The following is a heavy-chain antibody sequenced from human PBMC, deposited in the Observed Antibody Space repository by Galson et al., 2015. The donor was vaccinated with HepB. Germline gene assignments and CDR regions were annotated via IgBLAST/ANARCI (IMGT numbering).Heavy chain of an antibody. CDR2: IWYDGSNK. J-gene: IGHJ4*02. V-gene: IGHV3-33*01. D-gene: IGHD6-13*01. Sequence: SLRLSCAASGFTFSSYGMHWVRQAPGKGLEWVAVIWYDGSNKYYADSVKGRFTISRDNSKNTLYLQMNSLRAEDTAVYYCARDLLAAAGTGNIDYWGQGTLVTVSS. CDR1: GFTFSSYG. CDR3: ARDLLAAAGTGNIDY.